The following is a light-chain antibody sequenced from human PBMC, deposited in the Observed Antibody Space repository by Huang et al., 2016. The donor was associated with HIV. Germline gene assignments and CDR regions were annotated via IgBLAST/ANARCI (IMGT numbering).Light chain of an antibody. CDR1: QSVSSN. V-gene: IGKV3-15*01. CDR3: QQYNNWPPLT. CDR2: GAS. J-gene: IGKJ4*01. Sequence: EIVMTQSPGTLSVSPGERATLSCRASQSVSSNLAWYQQKPGQAPRLLIYGASTRATGIPARFSDSGSGTEFTLTISSLQSEDFAVYYCQQYNNWPPLTFGGGTKVEIK.